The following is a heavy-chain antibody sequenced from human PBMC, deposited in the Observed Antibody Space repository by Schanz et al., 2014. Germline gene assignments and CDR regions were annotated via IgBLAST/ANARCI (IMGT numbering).Heavy chain of an antibody. V-gene: IGHV4-61*02. D-gene: IGHD1-1*01. J-gene: IGHJ2*01. CDR2: VFPNGIT. Sequence: QVQLQESGPGLVKPSGTLSLTCAVSGASISSATYYWSWIRQPAGKALEWVGRVFPNGITNYNPSLKSRVPISLDTSKNQFSLTLTSLTAADTAVYYCARDTTWRLDLWGRGTLVTVSS. CDR1: GASISSATYY. CDR3: ARDTTWRLDL.